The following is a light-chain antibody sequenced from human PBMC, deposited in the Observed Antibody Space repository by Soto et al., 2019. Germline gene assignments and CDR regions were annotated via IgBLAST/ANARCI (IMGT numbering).Light chain of an antibody. J-gene: IGKJ1*01. CDR1: QSVLYSSNNKNY. Sequence: DIVMTQSPDSLAVSLVESATINFKSSQSVLYSSNNKNYLAWYQQKPGQPPKLLIYWASTRESGVPDRFSGSGSGTDFTLTISSLQAEDVAVYYCQQYYSTPRTFGQGTKVDIK. CDR2: WAS. CDR3: QQYYSTPRT. V-gene: IGKV4-1*01.